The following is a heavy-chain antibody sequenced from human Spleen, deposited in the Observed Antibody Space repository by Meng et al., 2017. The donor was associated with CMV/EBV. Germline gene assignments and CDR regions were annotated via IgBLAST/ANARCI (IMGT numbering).Heavy chain of an antibody. Sequence: CKASGGTFNDHAINWVRQAPAQGLEWMGGIVPVPGTPIYAQKLQGRVTITADKSTTTAYMELRSLTSDDTAVYYCARGGEISSPFDYWGQGTLVTVSS. J-gene: IGHJ4*02. CDR2: IVPVPGTP. CDR3: ARGGEISSPFDY. V-gene: IGHV1-69*06. D-gene: IGHD6-6*01. CDR1: GGTFNDHA.